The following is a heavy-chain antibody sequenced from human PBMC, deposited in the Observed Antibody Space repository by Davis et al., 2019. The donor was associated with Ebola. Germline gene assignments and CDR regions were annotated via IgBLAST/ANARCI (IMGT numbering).Heavy chain of an antibody. V-gene: IGHV3-23*01. D-gene: IGHD3-16*02. J-gene: IGHJ4*02. CDR3: AKDPVRRDDLDY. CDR2: ISGSGGNT. CDR1: GFTFSNYA. Sequence: PGGSLRLSCVASGFTFSNYAMNWVRQAPGKGLEWVSGISGSGGNTHYADSVKGRFTISRDNSKNTLYLQMNSLRVEDTAVYYCAKDPVRRDDLDYWGQGTLVTVSS.